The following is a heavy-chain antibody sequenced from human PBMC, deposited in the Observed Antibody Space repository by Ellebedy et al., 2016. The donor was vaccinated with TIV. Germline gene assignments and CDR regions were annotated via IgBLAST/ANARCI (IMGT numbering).Heavy chain of an antibody. Sequence: GGSLRLXXKGSGYSFTSYWIGWVRQMPGKGLEWMGIIYPGDSDTRYSPSFQGQVTISADKSISTAYLQWSSLKASDTAMYYCARQDDFWSGYPTYWGQGTLITVSS. CDR1: GYSFTSYW. V-gene: IGHV5-51*01. J-gene: IGHJ4*02. CDR3: ARQDDFWSGYPTY. D-gene: IGHD3-3*01. CDR2: IYPGDSDT.